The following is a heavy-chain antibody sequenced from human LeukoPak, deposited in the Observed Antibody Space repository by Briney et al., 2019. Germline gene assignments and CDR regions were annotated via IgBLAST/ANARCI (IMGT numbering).Heavy chain of an antibody. Sequence: ASVKVSCKASGGTFISYAISWVGQAPGQGLEWMGGIIPIFGTANYAQKFQGRVTITTDESTSTACMELSRLRSEDTAVYYCARPKTGDEGAFDIWGQGTMVTVSS. D-gene: IGHD7-27*01. CDR2: IIPIFGTA. CDR1: GGTFISYA. J-gene: IGHJ3*02. CDR3: ARPKTGDEGAFDI. V-gene: IGHV1-69*05.